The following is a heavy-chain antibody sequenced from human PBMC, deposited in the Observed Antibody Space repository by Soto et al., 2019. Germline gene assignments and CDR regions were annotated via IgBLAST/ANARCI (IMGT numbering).Heavy chain of an antibody. V-gene: IGHV4-39*07. J-gene: IGHJ4*02. D-gene: IGHD3-16*01. CDR2: IHHNGST. CDR1: GGSISSSCYY. CDR3: ARDGWGIFDY. Sequence: SETLSLTCTVSGGSISSSCYYWGWIRQPPGKGLEWIGYIHHNGSTYYNPSLNSRVTISFDRSKKQFSLNVGSVTAEDTAVYCGARDGWGIFDYWGQGTLVTVSS.